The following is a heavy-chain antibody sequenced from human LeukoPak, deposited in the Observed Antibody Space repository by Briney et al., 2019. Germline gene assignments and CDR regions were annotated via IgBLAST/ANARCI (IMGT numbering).Heavy chain of an antibody. V-gene: IGHV4-34*12. Sequence: SETLSLTCAVYGGSFSGYYWSWIRQPPGKGLEWIGEIIHSGSTNYNPSLKSRVTISVDTSKNQFSLKMNSVTAADTAVYYCARLAIRGIPNNWFDPWGQGTLVTVSS. CDR1: GGSFSGYY. J-gene: IGHJ5*02. D-gene: IGHD3-10*01. CDR2: IIHSGST. CDR3: ARLAIRGIPNNWFDP.